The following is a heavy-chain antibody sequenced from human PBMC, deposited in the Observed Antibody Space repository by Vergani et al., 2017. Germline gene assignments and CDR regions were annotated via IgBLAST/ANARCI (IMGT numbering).Heavy chain of an antibody. Sequence: QVQLQQWGAGLLKPSETLSLTCTVSGGSISSYYWSWIRQPPGKGLEWIGYIYYSGSTNYNPSLKSRVTIAVDTSKNQFSLKLSSVTAADTAVYYCARGVCSGGSCYDAYYYYGMDVWGQGTTVTVSS. D-gene: IGHD2-15*01. J-gene: IGHJ6*02. CDR3: ARGVCSGGSCYDAYYYYGMDV. CDR2: IYYSGST. CDR1: GGSISSYY. V-gene: IGHV4-59*12.